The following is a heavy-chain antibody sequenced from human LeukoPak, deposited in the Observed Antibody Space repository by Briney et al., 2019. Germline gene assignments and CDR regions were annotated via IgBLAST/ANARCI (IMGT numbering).Heavy chain of an antibody. Sequence: ASVKVSCKVSGYTLTELSMHWVRQAPGKGLEWMGDFDPEDGETIYAQKFQGRVTMTEDTSTDTAYMELSSLRSEDTAVYYCATGSPRIPPRYGDFDYWGQGTLVTVSS. CDR1: GYTLTELS. CDR3: ATGSPRIPPRYGDFDY. D-gene: IGHD4-17*01. V-gene: IGHV1-24*01. J-gene: IGHJ4*02. CDR2: FDPEDGET.